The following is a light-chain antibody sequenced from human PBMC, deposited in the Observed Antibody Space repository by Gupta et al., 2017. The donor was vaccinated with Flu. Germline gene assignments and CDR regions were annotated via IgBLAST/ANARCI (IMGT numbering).Light chain of an antibody. CDR2: GAS. J-gene: IGKJ4*01. V-gene: IGKV3-15*01. CDR3: QQYNDWPLT. Sequence: EIAMTQSPATLSVSPGERVTLSCRSSQSVSSKLAWYQQKPGQAPRLLIFGASTRATGIPARFSGSGSGTEFTLTINSLQSEDFAAYFCQQYNDWPLTFGGGTKVEIK. CDR1: QSVSSK.